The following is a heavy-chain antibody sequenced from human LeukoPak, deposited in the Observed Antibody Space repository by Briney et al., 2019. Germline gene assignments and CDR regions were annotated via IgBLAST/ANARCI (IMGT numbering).Heavy chain of an antibody. CDR1: GFTFSSYS. Sequence: GGSLRLTCAASGFTFSSYSMNWVRQAPGKGLEWVSSISSSSSYIYYADSVKGRFTISRDNAKNSLYLQMNSLRAEDTAVYYCAKVISGFLEWLPRYFDYWGQGTLVTVSS. V-gene: IGHV3-21*04. D-gene: IGHD3-3*01. CDR2: ISSSSSYI. J-gene: IGHJ4*02. CDR3: AKVISGFLEWLPRYFDY.